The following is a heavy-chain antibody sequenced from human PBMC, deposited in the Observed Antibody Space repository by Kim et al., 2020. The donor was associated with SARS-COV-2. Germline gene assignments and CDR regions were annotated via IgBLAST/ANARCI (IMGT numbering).Heavy chain of an antibody. Sequence: SETLSLTCTVSGGPLNNYYWGWLRQTAGKAPEWIGRLYSTGGTVYNPSFKNRVAMSLDTSKNQFSLTLSSVTVADTAVYFCARHRLTSKGDIPSPLDSWG. CDR3: ARHRLTSKGDIPSPLDS. CDR1: GGPLNNYY. D-gene: IGHD3-16*01. V-gene: IGHV4-4*07. CDR2: LYSTGGT. J-gene: IGHJ5*01.